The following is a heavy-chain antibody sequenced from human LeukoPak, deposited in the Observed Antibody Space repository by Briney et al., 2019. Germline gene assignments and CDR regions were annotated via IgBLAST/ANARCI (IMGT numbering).Heavy chain of an antibody. D-gene: IGHD6-19*01. CDR1: AFIFSDYH. J-gene: IGHJ4*02. Sequence: GGSLRLSCAASAFIFSDYHMSWIRQAPGKGLEWVSYIGSSSSTIYYADSVKGRFTISRDNAKNSLYLHMNSPSAEDTAVYYCARDGGGYSSGWPYFDYWGQGTLVTVSS. CDR3: ARDGGGYSSGWPYFDY. V-gene: IGHV3-11*04. CDR2: IGSSSSTI.